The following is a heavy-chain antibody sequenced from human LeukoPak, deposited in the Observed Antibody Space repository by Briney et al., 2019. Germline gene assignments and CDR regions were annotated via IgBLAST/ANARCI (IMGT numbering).Heavy chain of an antibody. D-gene: IGHD3-9*01. Sequence: SETLSLTCTVSGGSFSSYYWSWIRQSPDKGLEWIGYISYSGSTNYNPSLKRRVTISVDTSRNQFSLKLTSVTAADTAVYYCARDILSGRFGFDPWGQGTLVTVSS. CDR2: ISYSGST. CDR3: ARDILSGRFGFDP. CDR1: GGSFSSYY. J-gene: IGHJ5*02. V-gene: IGHV4-59*01.